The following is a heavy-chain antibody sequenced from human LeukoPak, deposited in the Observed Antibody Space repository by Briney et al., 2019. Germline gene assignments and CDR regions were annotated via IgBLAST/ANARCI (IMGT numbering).Heavy chain of an antibody. CDR3: ARQDGRALYYFDY. D-gene: IGHD5-24*01. CDR2: IYPGDSDT. Sequence: GESLKISCKGSGYSFNNYWIAWVRQMPGNGLEWMGIIYPGDSDTRYSPSLQGQVTISADKSISTAYLQWSSLKASDTAMYYCARQDGRALYYFDYWGQGTLVTVPS. J-gene: IGHJ4*02. V-gene: IGHV5-51*01. CDR1: GYSFNNYW.